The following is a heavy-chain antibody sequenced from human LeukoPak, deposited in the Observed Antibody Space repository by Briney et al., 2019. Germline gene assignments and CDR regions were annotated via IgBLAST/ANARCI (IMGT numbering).Heavy chain of an antibody. CDR3: STDFWRLGFDY. J-gene: IGHJ4*02. V-gene: IGHV3-49*03. CDR2: IRGKALGWTT. Sequence: GGSLRLSCIGSGFTFADYGLSWFRQAPGKGLEWVGFIRGKALGWTTEYAASVKGRFSMSRDDSKNIAYLQMDNLKTEDTAVYYCSTDFWRLGFDYWGQGTLVTVSS. D-gene: IGHD3-3*01. CDR1: GFTFADYG.